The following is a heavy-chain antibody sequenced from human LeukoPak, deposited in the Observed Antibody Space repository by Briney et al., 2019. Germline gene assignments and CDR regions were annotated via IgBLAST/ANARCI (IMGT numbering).Heavy chain of an antibody. CDR2: IKQDGSEK. CDR1: GFTFSSYS. J-gene: IGHJ4*02. D-gene: IGHD1-26*01. V-gene: IGHV3-7*01. CDR3: AKLENSGSPPGFDY. Sequence: GGPLRLSCAASGFTFSSYSMNWVRQAPGKGLEWVANIKQDGSEKYYVDSVKGRFTISRDNAKNSLYLQMSSLRAEDTAVYYCAKLENSGSPPGFDYWGQGTLVTVSS.